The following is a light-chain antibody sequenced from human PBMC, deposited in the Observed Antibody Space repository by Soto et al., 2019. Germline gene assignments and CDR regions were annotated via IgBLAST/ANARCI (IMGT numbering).Light chain of an antibody. Sequence: QPVLPQSSSASAPLGSSVKLTCTLSSGHSSYIIAWHQQQPGKAPRYLMKLEGSGSYNKGSGVPDRFSGSSSGADRYLTISNLQFEYEADYYCETWDSNTRVFGGGTKLTVL. CDR3: ETWDSNTRV. CDR1: SGHSSYI. CDR2: LEGSGSY. J-gene: IGLJ3*02. V-gene: IGLV4-60*02.